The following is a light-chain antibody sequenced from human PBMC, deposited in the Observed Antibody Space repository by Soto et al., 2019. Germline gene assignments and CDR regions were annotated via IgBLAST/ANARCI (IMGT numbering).Light chain of an antibody. CDR3: SSYSSSSTLFV. J-gene: IGLJ1*01. Sequence: QSVLTQPASVSGSPGQSITISCTGTSSDVGAYKYVSWYQQHPGKAPKVMIYELSNRPSGVSNRFPGSKSGNTASLTISGLQAEDEADYFCSSYSSSSTLFVFGTGTKVTVL. CDR2: ELS. V-gene: IGLV2-14*01. CDR1: SSDVGAYKY.